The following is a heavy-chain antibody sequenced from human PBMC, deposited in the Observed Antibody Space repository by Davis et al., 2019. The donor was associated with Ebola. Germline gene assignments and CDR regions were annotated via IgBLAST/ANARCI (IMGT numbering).Heavy chain of an antibody. CDR3: AKDTSNVWFDV. D-gene: IGHD6-19*01. V-gene: IGHV3-23*01. J-gene: IGHJ3*01. CDR2: LGLSGDT. CDR1: GFVFSSYV. Sequence: GESLKISCAASGFVFSSYVMSWVRRASGKGLEWVSTLGLSGDTYYADSVKGRFTISRDNSKNTLHLQMNSLRVEDTAIYYCAKDTSNVWFDVWGQGTMVTVSS.